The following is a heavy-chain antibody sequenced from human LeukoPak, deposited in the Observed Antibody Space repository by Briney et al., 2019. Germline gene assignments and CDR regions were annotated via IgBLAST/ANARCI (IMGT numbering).Heavy chain of an antibody. CDR1: GFAISDFS. D-gene: IGHD2-8*02. V-gene: IGHV3-48*04. CDR2: ISSSGSTI. CDR3: AREETGGHYCDY. Sequence: GGSLRLSCAASGFAISDFSMNWVRQAPGKGLEWVSYISSSGSTIYYADSVKGRFTISRDNAKNSLYLQMNSLRAEDTAVYYCAREETGGHYCDYWGQGTLVTVSS. J-gene: IGHJ4*02.